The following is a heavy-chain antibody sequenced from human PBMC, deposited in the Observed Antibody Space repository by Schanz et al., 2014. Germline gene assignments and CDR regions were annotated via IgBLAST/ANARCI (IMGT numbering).Heavy chain of an antibody. CDR3: ARGGSGSHYRLDY. CDR2: ISGSSRTI. V-gene: IGHV3-48*01. J-gene: IGHJ4*02. CDR1: TSIFNHAW. Sequence: EVQLVESGGGLVKPGGSLRLSCAASTSIFNHAWMSWVRQAPGKGLEWVSYISGSSRTIYYADSMKGRFTVSRDNAENALYLQMNSLRAEDTSLYFCARGGSGSHYRLDYWGQGTLVTVSS. D-gene: IGHD1-26*01.